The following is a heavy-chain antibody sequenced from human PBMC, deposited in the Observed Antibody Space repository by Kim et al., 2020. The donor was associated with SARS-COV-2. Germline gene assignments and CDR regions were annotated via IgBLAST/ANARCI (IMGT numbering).Heavy chain of an antibody. CDR3: ARHREKGRNYYDSSGFDY. D-gene: IGHD3-22*01. Sequence: KSRVTISVDTSKNQFSRKLSSVTAADTAVYYCARHREKGRNYYDSSGFDYWGQGTLVTVSS. J-gene: IGHJ4*02. V-gene: IGHV4-39*01.